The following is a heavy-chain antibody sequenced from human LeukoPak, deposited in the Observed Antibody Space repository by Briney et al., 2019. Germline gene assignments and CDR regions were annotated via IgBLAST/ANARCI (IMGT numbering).Heavy chain of an antibody. CDR1: GYTFTGDY. CDR3: ARDRGYCIKTSCRRRFDP. V-gene: IGHV1-2*02. J-gene: IGHJ5*02. Sequence: ASVKVSCKASGYTFTGDYIHWVRQAPGQGLEWMGWINPNTGGTDFAQKFQGRVTMTRDTSINTAYMELSRLRFDDTAVYYCARDRGYCIKTSCRRRFDPWGQGTLVTVSS. CDR2: INPNTGGT. D-gene: IGHD2-15*01.